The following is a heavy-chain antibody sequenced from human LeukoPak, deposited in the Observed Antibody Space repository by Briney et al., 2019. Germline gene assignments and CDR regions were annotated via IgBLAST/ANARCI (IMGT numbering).Heavy chain of an antibody. Sequence: NPGGSLRLSCAASGFTFSSYSMNWVRQAPGKGLEWVSSISSSSSYIYYADSVKGRFTISRDNAKNTLYLQMNSLRAEDTAVYYCARDTRLYSGSGSYFLDYWGQGTLVTVSS. J-gene: IGHJ4*02. CDR1: GFTFSSYS. CDR2: ISSSSSYI. CDR3: ARDTRLYSGSGSYFLDY. V-gene: IGHV3-21*04. D-gene: IGHD3-10*01.